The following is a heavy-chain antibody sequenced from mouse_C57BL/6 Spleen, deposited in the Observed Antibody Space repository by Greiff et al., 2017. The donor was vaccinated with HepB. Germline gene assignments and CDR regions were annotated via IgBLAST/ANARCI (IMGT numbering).Heavy chain of an antibody. CDR2: IYPGSGST. Sequence: QVQLQQPGAELVKPGASVKMSCKASGYTFTSYWITWVKQRPGQGLEWIGDIYPGSGSTNYNEKFKSKATLTVDTSSSTAYMQLSSLTSEDSAVYYCARFTTVVGYFDYWGHGTTLTVSS. CDR1: GYTFTSYW. J-gene: IGHJ2*01. CDR3: ARFTTVVGYFDY. V-gene: IGHV1-55*01. D-gene: IGHD1-1*01.